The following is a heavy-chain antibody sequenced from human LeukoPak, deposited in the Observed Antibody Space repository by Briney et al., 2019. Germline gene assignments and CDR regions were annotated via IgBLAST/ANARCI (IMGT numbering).Heavy chain of an antibody. CDR1: GFTFSSYA. CDR3: AKDFSSLVLLTFDY. J-gene: IGHJ4*02. CDR2: ISGSGGST. D-gene: IGHD2-21*02. V-gene: IGHV3-23*01. Sequence: GGSLRLSRAASGFTFSSYAMSWVRQAPGKGLEWVSAISGSGGSTYYADSVKGRFTISRDNSKNTLYLQMNSLRAEDTAVYYCAKDFSSLVLLTFDYWGQGTLVTVSS.